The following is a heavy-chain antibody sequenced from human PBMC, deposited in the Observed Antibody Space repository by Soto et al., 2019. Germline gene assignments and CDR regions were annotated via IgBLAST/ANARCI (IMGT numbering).Heavy chain of an antibody. J-gene: IGHJ6*02. V-gene: IGHV3-11*01. Sequence: LRLSCAASGFTFSDYYMSWIRQAPGKGLEWASYISSSGSTIYYADSVKGRFTISRDDAKNSLYLQMNSLRAEDTAVYYCARFLEWLHGMDVWGQGTTVTVSS. CDR3: ARFLEWLHGMDV. D-gene: IGHD3-3*01. CDR2: ISSSGSTI. CDR1: GFTFSDYY.